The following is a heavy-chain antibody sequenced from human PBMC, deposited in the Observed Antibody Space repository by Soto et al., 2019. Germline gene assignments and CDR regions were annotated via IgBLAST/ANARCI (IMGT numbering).Heavy chain of an antibody. Sequence: EVQVVESGGGLVQPGGSLRLSCAASGFTVSSNYMTWVRQAPGKGLEWVSVINSDGSTYYADSVKGRFTISRDNSENTMYLQMNSLRVEDTAVYYCARDKLRGFSNWFDPWGQGTLVTLSS. J-gene: IGHJ5*02. CDR1: GFTVSSNY. CDR2: INSDGST. CDR3: ARDKLRGFSNWFDP. V-gene: IGHV3-66*01. D-gene: IGHD3-10*01.